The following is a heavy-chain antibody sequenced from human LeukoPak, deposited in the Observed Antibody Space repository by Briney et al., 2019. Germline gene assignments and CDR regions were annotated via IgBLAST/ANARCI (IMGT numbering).Heavy chain of an antibody. CDR1: GYTFTGYY. D-gene: IGHD3-22*01. CDR3: ARDDGTDYYDSSGYYRL. J-gene: IGHJ4*02. Sequence: ASVKVSCKASGYTFTGYYMHWVRQAPGQGLEWMGWINPNSGGTNYAQKFQGRVTMTRDTSISTAYMELSRLRSDDTAVYYCARDDGTDYYDSSGYYRLWGQGTLVTVSS. V-gene: IGHV1-2*02. CDR2: INPNSGGT.